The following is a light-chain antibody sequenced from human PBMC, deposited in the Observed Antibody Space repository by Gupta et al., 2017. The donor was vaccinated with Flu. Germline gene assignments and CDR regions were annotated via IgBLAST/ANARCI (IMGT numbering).Light chain of an antibody. CDR1: QSVSTF. J-gene: IGKJ5*01. CDR2: DGS. V-gene: IGKV3-11*01. Sequence: VLTQSPATLSFSPGDRATLSCTASQSVSTFLAWYQQRPGQAPRLLIYDGSKRATGVPARFGGSGSGTDFTLTINSLEPEDVAVYYCQQRSAWPLTFGQGTRL. CDR3: QQRSAWPLT.